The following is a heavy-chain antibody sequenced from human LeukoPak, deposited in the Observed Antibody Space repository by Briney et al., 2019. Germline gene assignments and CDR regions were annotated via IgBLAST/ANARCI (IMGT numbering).Heavy chain of an antibody. CDR2: ISWNSGSI. V-gene: IGHV3-9*01. J-gene: IGHJ4*02. CDR3: AKRGATPSGGYYFDY. Sequence: GGSLRLSCAASGFTFDDYAMYWVRQAPGKGLEWVSGISWNSGSIGYADSVKGRFTISRDNAKNSLYLQMNSLRAEDTAVYYCAKRGATPSGGYYFDYWGQGTLVTVSS. CDR1: GFTFDDYA. D-gene: IGHD1-26*01.